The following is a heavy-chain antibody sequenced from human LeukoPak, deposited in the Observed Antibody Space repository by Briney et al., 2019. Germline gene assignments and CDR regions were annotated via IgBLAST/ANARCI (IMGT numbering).Heavy chain of an antibody. CDR3: ARDKGAAAGTLHWFDP. Sequence: ASVKVSCKASGYTLTSYDINWVRQATGQGLEWMGWMNPNSGNTDYAQRFQGRVTMTTDTSTSTAYMELRSLRSDDTAVYYCARDKGAAAGTLHWFDPWGQGTLVTVSS. J-gene: IGHJ5*02. D-gene: IGHD6-13*01. V-gene: IGHV1-8*02. CDR2: MNPNSGNT. CDR1: GYTLTSYD.